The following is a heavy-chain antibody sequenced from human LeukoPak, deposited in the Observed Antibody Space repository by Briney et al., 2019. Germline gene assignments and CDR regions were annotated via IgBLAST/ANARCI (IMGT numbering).Heavy chain of an antibody. Sequence: QPGRSLRLSCAASGFTFSSYAMHWVRQAPGKGLEWVAVISYDGSNKYYADSVKGRFTISRDNSKNTLYLQMNSLRAEDTAVYYCSVESLPGGIDAFDIWGQGTMVTVSS. CDR2: ISYDGSNK. CDR1: GFTFSSYA. J-gene: IGHJ3*02. V-gene: IGHV3-30-3*01. D-gene: IGHD2-2*01. CDR3: SVESLPGGIDAFDI.